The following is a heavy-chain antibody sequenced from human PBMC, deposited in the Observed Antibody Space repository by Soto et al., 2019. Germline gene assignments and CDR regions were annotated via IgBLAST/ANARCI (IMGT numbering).Heavy chain of an antibody. CDR2: IYHSGST. Sequence: SETLSRTCAVSGGSISSGGYSWSWILQPPGKGLEWIGYIYHSGSTYYNPSLKSRVTISVDRSKNQFSLKLSSVTAADTAVYYCARDPTYCGGDCYSGSWYFDLWGRGTLVTVSS. V-gene: IGHV4-30-2*01. CDR3: ARDPTYCGGDCYSGSWYFDL. D-gene: IGHD2-21*02. CDR1: GGSISSGGYS. J-gene: IGHJ2*01.